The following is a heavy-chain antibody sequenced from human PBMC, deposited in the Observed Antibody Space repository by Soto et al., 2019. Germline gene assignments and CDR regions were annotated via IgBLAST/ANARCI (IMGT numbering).Heavy chain of an antibody. V-gene: IGHV1-3*01. CDR1: GYTFTSYA. Sequence: GASVKVSCKASGYTFTSYAMHWVRQAPGQRLEWMGWINAGNGNTKYSQKFQGRVTITRDTSASTAYMELSSLRSEDTAVYYCARDGPMVRGVIYSHGRYYYYGMDVWGQGTTVTVSS. D-gene: IGHD3-10*01. J-gene: IGHJ6*02. CDR2: INAGNGNT. CDR3: ARDGPMVRGVIYSHGRYYYYGMDV.